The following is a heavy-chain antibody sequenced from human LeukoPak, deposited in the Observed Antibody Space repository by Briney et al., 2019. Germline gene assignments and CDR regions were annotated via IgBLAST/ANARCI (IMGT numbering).Heavy chain of an antibody. CDR3: ARGMGYSYGLD. D-gene: IGHD5-18*01. Sequence: GRSLRLSCAASGFTVSSNYMSWVRQAPGKGLEWVSVIYSGGSTYYADSVKGRFTISRHNSKNTLYLQMNSLRAEDTAVYYCARGMGYSYGLDWGEGTLVTVSS. CDR2: IYSGGST. CDR1: GFTVSSNY. J-gene: IGHJ4*02. V-gene: IGHV3-53*04.